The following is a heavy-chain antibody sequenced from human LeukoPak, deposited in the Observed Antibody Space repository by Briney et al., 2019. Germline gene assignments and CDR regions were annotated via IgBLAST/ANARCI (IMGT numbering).Heavy chain of an antibody. CDR3: ARGDYGDFRIYYTLFDY. Sequence: GESLKISCQGSGYSLTSYWIGWVRQMPATSLESMGVIYPGYSDTRYSPSFQGQVTISADKSIPTAYLQWSSLKSSDTAMYYCARGDYGDFRIYYTLFDYWGQGTLVTVSS. V-gene: IGHV5-51*01. D-gene: IGHD4-17*01. J-gene: IGHJ4*02. CDR2: IYPGYSDT. CDR1: GYSLTSYW.